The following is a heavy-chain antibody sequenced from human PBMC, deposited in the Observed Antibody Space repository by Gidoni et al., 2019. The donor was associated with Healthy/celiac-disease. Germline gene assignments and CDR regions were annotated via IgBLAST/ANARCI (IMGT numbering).Heavy chain of an antibody. CDR1: GGHFSSYA. J-gene: IGHJ6*03. V-gene: IGHV1-69*01. D-gene: IGHD2-8*01. Sequence: QVQLVESGAEVKKPGSSVKVSCKASGGHFSSYAISWVRQTPGQGLEWMGGIIPIFGTANYAQKFPGRVTITADESTSTAYMELSSLRSEDTAVYYCARGLGVYYYYYMDVWGKGTTVTVSS. CDR2: IIPIFGTA. CDR3: ARGLGVYYYYYMDV.